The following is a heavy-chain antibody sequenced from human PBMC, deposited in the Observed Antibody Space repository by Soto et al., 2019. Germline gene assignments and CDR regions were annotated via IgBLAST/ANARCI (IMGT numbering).Heavy chain of an antibody. D-gene: IGHD6-19*01. V-gene: IGHV3-33*01. Sequence: GGSLRLSCAASGFTFNLYGMHWVRQAPGKGLEWVASIWYDGSNKYYADSVKGRFTISRDNSKNTLFLQMNSLRGEDTAVYYCARDLNGWYLDYWGQGTPVTVSS. CDR3: ARDLNGWYLDY. CDR1: GFTFNLYG. J-gene: IGHJ4*02. CDR2: IWYDGSNK.